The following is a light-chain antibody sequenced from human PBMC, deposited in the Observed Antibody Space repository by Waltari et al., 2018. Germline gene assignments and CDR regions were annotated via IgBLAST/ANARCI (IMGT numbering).Light chain of an antibody. CDR2: DAS. V-gene: IGKV3-20*01. CDR1: QSVSRT. CDR3: QKYGTLPAT. Sequence: EIVLTQSPGTLSLSPGERATLSCRASQSVSRTLAWYQQKPGQALRLLIYDASTRATGIPDRFSGSGFGTDFSLTISRLEPEDFAVYYCQKYGTLPATFGQGTTVEIK. J-gene: IGKJ1*01.